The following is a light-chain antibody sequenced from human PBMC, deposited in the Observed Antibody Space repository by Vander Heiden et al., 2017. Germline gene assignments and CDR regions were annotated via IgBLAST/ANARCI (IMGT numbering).Light chain of an antibody. CDR1: QGISSY. J-gene: IGKJ1*01. V-gene: IGKV1-8*01. CDR2: AAS. CDR3: QQYYSYRQTWT. Sequence: AIQMTQSPSSFSASTGDRVTITCRASQGISSYLAWYQQKPGKAPKLLIYAASTLQSGVPSRFSGSGSGTDFTLTISCLQSEDFATYYCQQYYSYRQTWTFGQGTKVETK.